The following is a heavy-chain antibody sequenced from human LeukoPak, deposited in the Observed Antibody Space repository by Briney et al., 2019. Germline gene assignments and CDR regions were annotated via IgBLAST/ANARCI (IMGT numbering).Heavy chain of an antibody. J-gene: IGHJ4*02. CDR1: GDSISSYY. CDR2: IYYSGST. D-gene: IGHD4-23*01. Sequence: PSETLSLTCSVSGDSISSYYWSWIRQPPGKGLEWIGYIYYSGSTNYNPSLKSRVTISVDTSKNQFSLKLSSVTAADTAVYYCARGSTVVNFDYWGQGTLVTVSS. CDR3: ARGSTVVNFDY. V-gene: IGHV4-59*01.